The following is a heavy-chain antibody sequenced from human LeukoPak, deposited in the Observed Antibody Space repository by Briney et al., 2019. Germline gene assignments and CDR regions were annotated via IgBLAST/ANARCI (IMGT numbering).Heavy chain of an antibody. V-gene: IGHV1-18*01. J-gene: IGHJ6*02. CDR1: GYTFTNYG. Sequence: GASVKVSCKASGYTFTNYGLTWVRQAPGQGLEWMGWISPYNGNTYYVQKFQGRVTMTTDTPTTTAYMELRSLRSDDTAIYYCARDLDIVVVAAAVRHYGLDVWGQGTTVTVSS. CDR2: ISPYNGNT. D-gene: IGHD2-2*02. CDR3: ARDLDIVVVAAAVRHYGLDV.